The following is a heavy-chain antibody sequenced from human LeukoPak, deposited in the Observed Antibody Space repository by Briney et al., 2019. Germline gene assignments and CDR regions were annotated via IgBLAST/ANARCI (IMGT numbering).Heavy chain of an antibody. V-gene: IGHV3-21*01. Sequence: PGGSLRLSCAASGFTFSSYSMNWVRQAPGKGLEWVSFISSSSTYIYYTDSVKGRFTVSRDNAKNSLYLQMNSLRAEDTAVYYCAREFSSSSLLGWGQGTLVTVSS. CDR2: ISSSSTYI. D-gene: IGHD6-6*01. CDR3: AREFSSSSLLG. CDR1: GFTFSSYS. J-gene: IGHJ4*02.